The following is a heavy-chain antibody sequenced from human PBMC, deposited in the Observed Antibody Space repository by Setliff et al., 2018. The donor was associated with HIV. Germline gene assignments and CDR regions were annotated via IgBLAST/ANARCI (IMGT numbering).Heavy chain of an antibody. CDR2: NYNTRTT. J-gene: IGHJ3*02. V-gene: IGHV4-38-2*01. CDR3: ARGSSLGSGWSHAFHI. D-gene: IGHD6-19*01. Sequence: SETLSLTCAVSGYSISSGYYWGWVRQSPGKGLEWIGSNYNTRTTYYNPSLKSRVTISVDTSKNQFSLNLMSVTAADTAVYYCARGSSLGSGWSHAFHIWGQGTMVTVSS. CDR1: GYSISSGYY.